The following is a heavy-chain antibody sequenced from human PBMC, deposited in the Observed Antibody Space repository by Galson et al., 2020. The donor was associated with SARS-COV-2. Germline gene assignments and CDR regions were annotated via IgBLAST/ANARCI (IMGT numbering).Heavy chain of an antibody. V-gene: IGHV3-15*01. CDR2: IKSKTDGGTT. Sequence: GGSLRLSCAASGFTFSNAWMSWVRQAPGKGLEWVGRIKSKTDGGTTDYAAPVKGRFTISRDDSKNTLYLQMNSLKTEDTAVYYCTTGGPYYDYVWGSYRYTPGDHWGQGTLVTV. CDR1: GFTFSNAW. D-gene: IGHD3-16*02. J-gene: IGHJ4*02. CDR3: TTGGPYYDYVWGSYRYTPGDH.